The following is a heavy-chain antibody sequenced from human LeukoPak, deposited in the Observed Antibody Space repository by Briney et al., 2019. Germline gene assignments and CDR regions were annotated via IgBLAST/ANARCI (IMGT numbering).Heavy chain of an antibody. Sequence: GGSLRLSCAASGFTFSNYAMSWARQAPGKGLEWVSAISGSGGSTYYADSVKGRFTISRDNSKNTLYLQMNSLRAEDTAVYYCTKGTIWLPFDYWGQGTLVTVPS. CDR3: TKGTIWLPFDY. CDR1: GFTFSNYA. D-gene: IGHD5-18*01. V-gene: IGHV3-23*01. CDR2: ISGSGGST. J-gene: IGHJ4*02.